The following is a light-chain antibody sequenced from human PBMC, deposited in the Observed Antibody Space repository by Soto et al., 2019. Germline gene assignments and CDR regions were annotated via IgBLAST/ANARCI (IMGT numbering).Light chain of an antibody. CDR3: QHYHSPLLT. Sequence: LTISPGAVSLKKRERATLSCRASQSIRSNYIAWFQQKPGQAPRLLISGAFIRATGVPDRFSGSGSGTDFTLTISRLEPEDYAVYYCQHYHSPLLTFGPVT. J-gene: IGKJ1*01. V-gene: IGKV3-20*01. CDR1: QSIRSNY. CDR2: GAF.